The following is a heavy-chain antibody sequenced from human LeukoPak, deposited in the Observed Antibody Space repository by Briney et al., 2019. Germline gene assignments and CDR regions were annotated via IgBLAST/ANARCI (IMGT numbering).Heavy chain of an antibody. CDR2: ISYDGSKK. J-gene: IGHJ4*02. V-gene: IGHV3-30-3*01. D-gene: IGHD3-3*01. Sequence: GGSLRLSCAASGFTFSTSGMHWVRQAPGKGLEWVAVISYDGSKKYYADPVKGRFTISRDNSKNTVFLQMNSLRAEDAAVYYCAREEWSLHFDYWGQGTLVTVSS. CDR3: AREEWSLHFDY. CDR1: GFTFSTSG.